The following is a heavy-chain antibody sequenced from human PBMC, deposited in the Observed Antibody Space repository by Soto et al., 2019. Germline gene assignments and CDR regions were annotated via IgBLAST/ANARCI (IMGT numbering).Heavy chain of an antibody. J-gene: IGHJ5*02. Sequence: SETLSLTCTVSGGSITEYYWSWIRQPPGKGLEWIGYIFHNGRANYNPSLKSRVNISVDTSKNQFSLNLSSVTAADTAVYYCARSINPWGQGTLVTV. CDR3: ARSINP. CDR2: IFHNGRA. V-gene: IGHV4-59*12. D-gene: IGHD3-10*01. CDR1: GGSITEYY.